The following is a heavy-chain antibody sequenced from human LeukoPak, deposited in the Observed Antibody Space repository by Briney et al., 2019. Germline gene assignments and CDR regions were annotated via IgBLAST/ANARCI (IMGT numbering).Heavy chain of an antibody. V-gene: IGHV3-15*01. Sequence: PGGSLRLSCAASGFTFSNAWMSWVRQAPGKGLEWVGRIKSKTDGGTTDYAAPVKGRFTISRDDSKNTLYLQMNSLKTEDTAVYYCTTDGLYSDFWSGYGKYFQHWGQGTLVTVSS. J-gene: IGHJ1*01. CDR2: IKSKTDGGTT. CDR1: GFTFSNAW. D-gene: IGHD3-3*01. CDR3: TTDGLYSDFWSGYGKYFQH.